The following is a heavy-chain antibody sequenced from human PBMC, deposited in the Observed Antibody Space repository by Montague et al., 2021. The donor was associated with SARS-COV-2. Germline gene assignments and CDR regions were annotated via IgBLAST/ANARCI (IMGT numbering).Heavy chain of an antibody. CDR1: GGSISSYY. D-gene: IGHD4-23*01. CDR2: ICYNGST. V-gene: IGHV4-59*01. CDR3: ARGGGNSADYYNYTMDV. J-gene: IGHJ6*02. Sequence: SETLSLTCTVSGGSISSYYWTWIRQPPGKGLESIGYICYNGSTKYNPSLKSRVTISVGTSKNQFSLKLSSVSVADTAVYYCARGGGNSADYYNYTMDVWGQGTTVTVSS.